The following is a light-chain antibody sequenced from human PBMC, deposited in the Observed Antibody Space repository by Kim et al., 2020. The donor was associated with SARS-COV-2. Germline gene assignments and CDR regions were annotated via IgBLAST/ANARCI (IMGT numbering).Light chain of an antibody. CDR1: SLRHYY. V-gene: IGLV3-19*01. CDR3: NSRDSSGNHLV. CDR2: GKN. Sequence: ARGQKVRITGQGDSLRHYYASWYQQKPGQAPVLVIYGKNNRPSGIPDRFSGSSSGNTASLTITGAQAEDEADYYCNSRDSSGNHLVFGGGTQLTVL. J-gene: IGLJ2*01.